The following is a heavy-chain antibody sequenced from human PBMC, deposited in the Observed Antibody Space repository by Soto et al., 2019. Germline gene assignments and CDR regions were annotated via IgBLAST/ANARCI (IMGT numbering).Heavy chain of an antibody. CDR2: ISSSSSTI. CDR3: ERPTYYYDCSGPRAY. CDR1: GVTGIDND. V-gene: IGHV3-11*04. D-gene: IGHD3-22*01. J-gene: IGHJ4*02. Sequence: GGSLRLSWRASGVTGIDNDGSWVRQAQGKGLEWVSYISSSSSTIFYTDSVKGRFTVSRDNAKNSLYLQMNSLRAEDTAVYYCERPTYYYDCSGPRAYWGQGTLVTVS.